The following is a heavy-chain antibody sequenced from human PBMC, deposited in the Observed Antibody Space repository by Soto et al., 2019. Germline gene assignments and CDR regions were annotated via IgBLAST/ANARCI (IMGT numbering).Heavy chain of an antibody. CDR3: AKDDAYRGDSARWYFDL. Sequence: EVQLLESGGGLVQPGGSLRLSCEASGFTFSNYAMTWVRQAPGKGLEWVSAISDSGYSTYYSDSVKGRFTISRDNSKNKLRLQMNSLRAEDTAVYYCAKDDAYRGDSARWYFDLWCRSTLVAVSS. CDR1: GFTFSNYA. V-gene: IGHV3-23*01. J-gene: IGHJ2*01. D-gene: IGHD2-2*01. CDR2: ISDSGYST.